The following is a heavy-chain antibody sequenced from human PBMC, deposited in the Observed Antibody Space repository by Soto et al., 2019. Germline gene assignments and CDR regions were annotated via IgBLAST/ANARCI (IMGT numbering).Heavy chain of an antibody. J-gene: IGHJ4*02. Sequence: SLRLSCAASGFTFSTYWMHWVRQAPGKGLVWVSRLDNDGTNTRYADSVKGRFTVSRDNGKNTVYLQMGSLRAEDTAVYYCARDGGTYFDYWGQGTLVTVSS. CDR2: LDNDGTNT. CDR1: GFTFSTYW. CDR3: ARDGGTYFDY. D-gene: IGHD3-16*01. V-gene: IGHV3-74*01.